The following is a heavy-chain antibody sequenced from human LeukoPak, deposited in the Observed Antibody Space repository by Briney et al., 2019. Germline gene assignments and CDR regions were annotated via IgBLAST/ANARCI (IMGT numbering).Heavy chain of an antibody. CDR3: ARALNHGYSSSWYDY. Sequence: ASVKVSCKASGYTFTGYYMHWVRQAPGQGLEWMGWINPNSGGTNYAQKFQGRVTITADESTSTAYMELSSLRSEDTAVYYCARALNHGYSSSWYDYWGQGTLVTVSS. J-gene: IGHJ4*02. V-gene: IGHV1-2*02. D-gene: IGHD6-13*01. CDR2: INPNSGGT. CDR1: GYTFTGYY.